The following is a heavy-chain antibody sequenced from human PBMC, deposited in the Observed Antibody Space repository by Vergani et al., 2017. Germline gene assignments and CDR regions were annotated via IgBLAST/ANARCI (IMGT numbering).Heavy chain of an antibody. Sequence: EVQLVESGGGLVKPGGSLRLSCAASGFTFSSYSMNWVRQAPGKGLEWVSSISSSSSYIYYADSVKGRFTISRDNAKNSLYLQMNSLRAEDTAVYYCASGGANYDSSGYYHWGQGTLVTVSS. CDR3: ASGGANYDSSGYYH. CDR2: ISSSSSYI. V-gene: IGHV3-21*01. J-gene: IGHJ5*02. D-gene: IGHD3-22*01. CDR1: GFTFSSYS.